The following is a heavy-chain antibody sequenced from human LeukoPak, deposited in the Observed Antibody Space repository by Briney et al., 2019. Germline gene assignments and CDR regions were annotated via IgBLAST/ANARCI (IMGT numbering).Heavy chain of an antibody. J-gene: IGHJ4*02. Sequence: ASVKVSCKASGYTFTSYDINWVRQATGQGLEWMGWISAYNGNTNYAQKLQGRVTMTTDTSTSTAYMELRSLRSDDTAVYYCARDLPDYVWGSYRYPMDYWGQGTLVTVSS. CDR3: ARDLPDYVWGSYRYPMDY. V-gene: IGHV1-18*01. CDR1: GYTFTSYD. D-gene: IGHD3-16*02. CDR2: ISAYNGNT.